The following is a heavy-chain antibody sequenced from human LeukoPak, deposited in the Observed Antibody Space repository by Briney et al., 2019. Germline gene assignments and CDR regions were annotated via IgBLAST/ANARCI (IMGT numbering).Heavy chain of an antibody. CDR3: ARVAGSAAGTDGYFDY. CDR1: GFTFSSYW. CDR2: INSDGSST. J-gene: IGHJ4*02. D-gene: IGHD6-13*01. Sequence: GGSLRLSCAASGFTFSSYWMHWVRQAPGKGLVWVSRINSDGSSTIYADSVKGRFTISRDNAKNTLYLQMNSLRAEDTAVYYCARVAGSAAGTDGYFDYWGQGTLVTVSS. V-gene: IGHV3-74*01.